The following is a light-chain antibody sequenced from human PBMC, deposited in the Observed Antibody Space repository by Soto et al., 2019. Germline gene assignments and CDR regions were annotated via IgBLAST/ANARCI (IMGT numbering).Light chain of an antibody. V-gene: IGKV1-9*01. CDR2: AAS. J-gene: IGKJ1*01. CDR1: QGISSY. Sequence: DIQLTQSPSFLSASVGDRVTITCRASQGISSYLGWYQQRPGKAPKLLIYAASTLQSGVPSRFSGSGSGTEFTLTISRLQPEDFATYYCQQLNSYPRTFGQGTKVEI. CDR3: QQLNSYPRT.